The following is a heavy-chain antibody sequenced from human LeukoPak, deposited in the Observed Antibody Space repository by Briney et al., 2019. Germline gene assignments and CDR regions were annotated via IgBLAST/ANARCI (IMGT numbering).Heavy chain of an antibody. D-gene: IGHD6-13*01. Sequence: GGSLRLSCAASGFTVSSYGMHWVRQAPGKGLEWVAVISYDRSNKYYPDSVKGRFTISRDNSKNTLYLQMNSLRAEDTAVYYCAGQQLATFDYWGQGTLVTVSS. CDR1: GFTVSSYG. CDR2: ISYDRSNK. V-gene: IGHV3-30*03. J-gene: IGHJ4*02. CDR3: AGQQLATFDY.